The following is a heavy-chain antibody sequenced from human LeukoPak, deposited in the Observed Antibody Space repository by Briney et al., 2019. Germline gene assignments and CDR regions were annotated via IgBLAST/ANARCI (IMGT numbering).Heavy chain of an antibody. J-gene: IGHJ4*02. D-gene: IGHD6-13*01. CDR2: ISTSSRYI. CDR3: ARGTAAAKIDY. CDR1: GFTLRSYS. Sequence: GGSLRLSCAASGFTLRSYSMNWVRQAPGKGLEWVSFISTSSRYINYADSVKGRFTISRDNAKNSLFLQMNSLRAEDTAVYYCARGTAAAKIDYWGQGTLVTVSS. V-gene: IGHV3-21*01.